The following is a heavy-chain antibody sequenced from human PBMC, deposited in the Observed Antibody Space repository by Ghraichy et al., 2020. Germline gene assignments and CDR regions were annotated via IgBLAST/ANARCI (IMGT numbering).Heavy chain of an antibody. V-gene: IGHV4-31*03. CDR1: GGSISSGGYY. D-gene: IGHD3-16*01. J-gene: IGHJ6*04. CDR3: ARDFLRGMDV. Sequence: SETLSLTCTVSGGSISSGGYYWSWIRQHPVKGLEWIGYIYYSGSTYYNPSLKSRVTISVDTSKNQFSLKLSSVTAADTAVYYCARDFLRGMDVWGKGTTVTVSS. CDR2: IYYSGST.